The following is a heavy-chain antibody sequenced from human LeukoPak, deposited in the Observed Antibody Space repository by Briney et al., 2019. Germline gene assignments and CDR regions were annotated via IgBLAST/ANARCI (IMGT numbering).Heavy chain of an antibody. CDR1: GGSISSSNYF. V-gene: IGHV4-39*01. D-gene: IGHD1-1*01. J-gene: IGHJ5*02. CDR3: ARRHSTGWYER. CDR2: ISYSGRT. Sequence: SETLSLTCTVSGGSISSSNYFWGWIRQPPGKGLEWIGSISYSGRTYYHPSLESRVTISVDTSKNHFSLKVISVTAADTALYYCARRHSTGWYERWGLGTLVTVSS.